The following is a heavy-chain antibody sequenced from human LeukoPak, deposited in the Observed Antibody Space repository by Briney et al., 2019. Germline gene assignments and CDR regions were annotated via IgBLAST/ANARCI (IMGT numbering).Heavy chain of an antibody. CDR1: GSSISSGEYY. J-gene: IGHJ2*01. CDR2: IYYNRST. V-gene: IGHV4-31*03. D-gene: IGHD5-18*01. Sequence: TLSLTCTVSGSSISSGEYYWSWIHQHPGKGLKWIGYIYYNRSTYYNPSLKSRVAISVDTSKNQFSLKLSSVTAADTAVYYCARDLLDTSMVHYWYFDLWGRGTLVTVSS. CDR3: ARDLLDTSMVHYWYFDL.